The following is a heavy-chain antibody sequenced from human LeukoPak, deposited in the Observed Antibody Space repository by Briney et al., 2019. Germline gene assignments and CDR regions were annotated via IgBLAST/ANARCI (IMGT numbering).Heavy chain of an antibody. CDR3: ARDPLTNWGQFDY. D-gene: IGHD7-27*01. Sequence: GGSLRLSCAASGFTFSSYSMHWVRQAPGKGLEWVALILYDGSNEYYADSVKGRFTISRDNYKNTLFLQMNSLRAEDTAVYYCARDPLTNWGQFDYWGQGTLVTVSS. CDR2: ILYDGSNE. V-gene: IGHV3-30*01. CDR1: GFTFSSYS. J-gene: IGHJ4*02.